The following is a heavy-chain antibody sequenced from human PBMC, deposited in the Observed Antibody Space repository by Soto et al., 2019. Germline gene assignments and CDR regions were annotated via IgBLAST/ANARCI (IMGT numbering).Heavy chain of an antibody. V-gene: IGHV3-30*18. CDR1: GFTFSSYG. CDR3: AKDRRYYGSGSYFDP. Sequence: GGSLRLSCAASGFTFSSYGMHWVRQAPGKGLEWVAVISYDGSNKYYADSVKGRFTISRDNSKNTLYLQMNSLRAEDTAVYYCAKDRRYYGSGSYFDPWGQGTMVTVYS. J-gene: IGHJ5*02. CDR2: ISYDGSNK. D-gene: IGHD3-10*01.